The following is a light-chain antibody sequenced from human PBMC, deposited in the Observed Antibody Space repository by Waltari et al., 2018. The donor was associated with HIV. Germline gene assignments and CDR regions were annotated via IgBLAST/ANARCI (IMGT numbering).Light chain of an antibody. J-gene: IGLJ3*02. CDR3: AAWDDSLSGWV. Sequence: QSVLTQPPSASGTPGQRVTISCSGSSPNIGYNYVYWYQQLPGTAPKLLIYRNNPRPSGVPDRFSGSKSGTSASLAISGLRSEDEADYYCAAWDDSLSGWVFGGGTKLTVL. CDR1: SPNIGYNY. V-gene: IGLV1-47*01. CDR2: RNN.